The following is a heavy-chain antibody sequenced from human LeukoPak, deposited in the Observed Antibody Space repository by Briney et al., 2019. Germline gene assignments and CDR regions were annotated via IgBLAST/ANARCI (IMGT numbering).Heavy chain of an antibody. D-gene: IGHD1-26*01. J-gene: IGHJ4*02. V-gene: IGHV3-48*03. Sequence: GGSLRLSCAASGFTFSSYELNWVRQAPGKGLEWVSYISSSGSTIKYADSVKGRFTISRGSAKNSLYLQMNSLRAEDTAVYYCARDRGEWEFDYWGQGTLVTVSS. CDR3: ARDRGEWEFDY. CDR1: GFTFSSYE. CDR2: ISSSGSTI.